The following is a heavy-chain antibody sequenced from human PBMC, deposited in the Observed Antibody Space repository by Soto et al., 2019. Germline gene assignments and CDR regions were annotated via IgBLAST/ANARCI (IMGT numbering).Heavy chain of an antibody. CDR3: ARDPRRGYSYCLAY. D-gene: IGHD5-18*01. J-gene: IGHJ4*02. V-gene: IGHV1-2*02. CDR1: GYTITCYY. Sequence: ASVKVSCEASGYTITCYYMHWVRQAPGQGLEWRGWINPNSGGTNYAQKFQGRVTMTRDTSISTAYMERSRLRSDDTAVYYCARDPRRGYSYCLAYWGQGILVTGSS. CDR2: INPNSGGT.